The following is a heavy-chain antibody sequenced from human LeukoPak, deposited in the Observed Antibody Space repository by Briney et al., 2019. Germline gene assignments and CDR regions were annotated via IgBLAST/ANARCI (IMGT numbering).Heavy chain of an antibody. CDR3: ARVRQKDESYDFWSGYYTDYYYYYYMDV. V-gene: IGHV3-7*01. CDR1: GFTFSSYW. Sequence: PGGSLRLSCAASGFTFSSYWMSWVRQAPGKGLEWVANIKQDGSEKYYVDSVKGRFTISRDNAKNSLYLQMNSLRAEDTAVYSCARVRQKDESYDFWSGYYTDYYYYYYMDVWGKGTTVTVSS. CDR2: IKQDGSEK. J-gene: IGHJ6*03. D-gene: IGHD3-3*01.